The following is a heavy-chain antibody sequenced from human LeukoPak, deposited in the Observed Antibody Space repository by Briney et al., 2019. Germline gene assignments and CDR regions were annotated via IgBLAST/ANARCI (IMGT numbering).Heavy chain of an antibody. J-gene: IGHJ4*02. D-gene: IGHD3-22*01. CDR3: AKVPLYYYDSSGYNDY. CDR2: ISGSGGST. Sequence: GGSLRLSCAASGFTFSSYAMSWVRQAPGKGLEWVSAISGSGGSTYYADSVKGWFTISRDNSKNTLYLQMNSLRAEDTAVYYCAKVPLYYYDSSGYNDYWGQGTLVTVSS. CDR1: GFTFSSYA. V-gene: IGHV3-23*01.